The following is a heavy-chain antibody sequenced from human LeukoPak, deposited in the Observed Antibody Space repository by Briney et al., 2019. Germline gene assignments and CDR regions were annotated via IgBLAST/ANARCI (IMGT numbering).Heavy chain of an antibody. CDR1: GFTFSSYW. J-gene: IGHJ4*02. CDR2: IKQDGSEK. Sequence: GGSLRLSRAVSGFTFSSYWMSWVRQAPGKGLEWVANIKQDGSEKYYVDSVKGRFTISRDNAKNSLYLQMNSLRAEDTAVYYCARDELGLDYWGQGTLVTVSS. CDR3: ARDELGLDY. D-gene: IGHD5-12*01. V-gene: IGHV3-7*01.